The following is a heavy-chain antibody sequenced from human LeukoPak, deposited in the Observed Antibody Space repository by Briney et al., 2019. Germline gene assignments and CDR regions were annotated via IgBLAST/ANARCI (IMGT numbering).Heavy chain of an antibody. CDR2: IYYSGST. J-gene: IGHJ5*02. V-gene: IGHV4-39*07. CDR1: GGSISSSSCY. D-gene: IGHD5-12*01. Sequence: SGTLSLTCTVSGGSISSSSCYWGWIRQPPGKGLEWIGSIYYSGSTYYNPSLKSRVTISVDTSKNQFSLKLSSVTAADTAVYYCARGGIVATPFFDPWGQGTLVTVSS. CDR3: ARGGIVATPFFDP.